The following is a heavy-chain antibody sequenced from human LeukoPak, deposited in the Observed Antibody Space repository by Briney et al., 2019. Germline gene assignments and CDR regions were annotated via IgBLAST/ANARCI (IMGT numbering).Heavy chain of an antibody. CDR2: ISGSGSTP. D-gene: IGHD2-21*02. V-gene: IGHV3-23*01. Sequence: GGSLRLSCAASGFTFTSYAMTWVRQAPGKGLEWVSSISGSGSTPYYADSVKGRFTISRDNSKNTLYLQMNSLRAEDTAVYYCAKACGGDCYPDDAFDIWGQGTMVTVSS. CDR1: GFTFTSYA. CDR3: AKACGGDCYPDDAFDI. J-gene: IGHJ3*02.